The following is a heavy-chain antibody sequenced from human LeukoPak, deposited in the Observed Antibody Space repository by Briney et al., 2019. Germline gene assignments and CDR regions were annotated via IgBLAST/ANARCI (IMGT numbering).Heavy chain of an antibody. CDR1: GFTFDDYG. Sequence: GRSLRLSCAASGFTFDDYGMHWVRQAPGKGLEWVSCISWNSGSIGHADSVKGRFTISRDNAKNSLYLQMNSLRPEDTALYYCAKYNVQGGYYYGMDVWGQGTTVTVSS. CDR3: AKYNVQGGYYYGMDV. D-gene: IGHD3-16*01. V-gene: IGHV3-9*01. J-gene: IGHJ6*02. CDR2: ISWNSGSI.